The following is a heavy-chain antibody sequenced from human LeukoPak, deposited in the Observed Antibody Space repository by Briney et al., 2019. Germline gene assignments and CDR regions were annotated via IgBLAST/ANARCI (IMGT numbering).Heavy chain of an antibody. CDR1: GFTFSSYG. V-gene: IGHV3-30*02. CDR2: IRYDGSNK. J-gene: IGHJ4*02. CDR3: AKDPYYGSGSYVDY. Sequence: GGSLRLSCAASGFTFSSYGMHWVRQAPGKGLEWVAFIRYDGSNKYYADSVKGRFTISRDNSKNTLYLQMNSLRAEDTAVYYCAKDPYYGSGSYVDYWGQGTLVTVSS. D-gene: IGHD3-10*01.